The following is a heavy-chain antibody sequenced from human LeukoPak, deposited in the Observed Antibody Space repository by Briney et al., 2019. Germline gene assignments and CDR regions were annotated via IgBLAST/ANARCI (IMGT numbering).Heavy chain of an antibody. V-gene: IGHV4-59*08. Sequence: SETLSLTCTVSGGSISSYYWSWIRQPPGKGLEWIGYIYYSGSTNYNPSLKSRVTISVDTSKNRFSLKLSSVTAADTAMYYCARRGSGQPFDYWGQGTLVTVSS. D-gene: IGHD6-19*01. J-gene: IGHJ4*02. CDR3: ARRGSGQPFDY. CDR2: IYYSGST. CDR1: GGSISSYY.